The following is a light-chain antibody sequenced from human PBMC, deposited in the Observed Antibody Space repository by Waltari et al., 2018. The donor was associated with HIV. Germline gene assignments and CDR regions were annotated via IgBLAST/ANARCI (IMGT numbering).Light chain of an antibody. Sequence: QSVLTQPPSVSAAPGQRVTIPPPASRPNIGAGSDAHWYQHLPGTAPKLLIYGNSNRPSGVPDRFSGSKSGTSASLAITGLQAEDESDYYCQSYDSSLSVVVFGGGTKLTVL. CDR2: GNS. CDR3: QSYDSSLSVVV. CDR1: RPNIGAGSD. J-gene: IGLJ2*01. V-gene: IGLV1-40*01.